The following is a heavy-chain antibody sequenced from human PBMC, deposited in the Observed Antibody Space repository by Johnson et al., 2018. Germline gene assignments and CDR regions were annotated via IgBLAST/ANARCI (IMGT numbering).Heavy chain of an antibody. D-gene: IGHD4-17*01. Sequence: PGQGLEWMGGIIPIFGTANYAQKFQGRVTITADESTSTAYMELSSLRSEDTAVYYCARVLYGDYVSYYGMDVWGQGTTVTVSS. CDR3: ARVLYGDYVSYYGMDV. CDR2: IIPIFGTA. V-gene: IGHV1-69*01. J-gene: IGHJ6*02.